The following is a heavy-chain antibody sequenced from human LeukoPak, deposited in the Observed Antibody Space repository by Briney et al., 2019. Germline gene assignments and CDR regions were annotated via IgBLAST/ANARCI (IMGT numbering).Heavy chain of an antibody. J-gene: IGHJ6*03. CDR2: INHSGST. D-gene: IGHD3-3*01. V-gene: IGHV4-38-2*02. Sequence: SETLSLTCTVSGYSISSNYYWGWIRQPPGKGLEWIGEINHSGSTNYNPSLKSRVTISVDTSKNQFSLKLSSVTAADTAVYYCARGVHYYDFWSGSQAYYMDVWGKGTTVTVSS. CDR3: ARGVHYYDFWSGSQAYYMDV. CDR1: GYSISSNYY.